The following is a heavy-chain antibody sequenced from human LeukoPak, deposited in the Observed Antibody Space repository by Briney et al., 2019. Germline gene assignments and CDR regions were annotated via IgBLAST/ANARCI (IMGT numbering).Heavy chain of an antibody. CDR2: ISYDGSNK. CDR1: GFTFSNYA. CDR3: AREGLYGSGSYGGDY. V-gene: IGHV3-30-3*01. Sequence: GTSLRLSCAASGFTFSNYAMHWVRQAPGEGLEWVAVISYDGSNKYYADSVKGRFTISRDNSKNTLYLQMNSLRAEDTAVYYCAREGLYGSGSYGGDYWGQGTLVTVSS. D-gene: IGHD3-10*01. J-gene: IGHJ4*02.